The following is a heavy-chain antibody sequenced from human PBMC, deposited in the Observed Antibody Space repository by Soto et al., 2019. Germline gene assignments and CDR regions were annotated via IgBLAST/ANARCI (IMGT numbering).Heavy chain of an antibody. CDR1: GGSFSGYY. V-gene: IGHV4-34*01. Sequence: SETLSLTCAVYGGSFSGYYWSWIRQPPGKGLEWIGEINHSGSTNYNPSLKSRVTISVDTSKNQFSLKLSSVTAADTAVYYCARVLSLASSRSHFDYWGQGTLVTVSS. CDR3: ARVLSLASSRSHFDY. D-gene: IGHD6-13*01. CDR2: INHSGST. J-gene: IGHJ4*02.